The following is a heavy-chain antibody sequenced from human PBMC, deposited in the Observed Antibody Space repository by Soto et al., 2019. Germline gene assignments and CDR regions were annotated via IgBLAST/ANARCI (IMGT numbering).Heavy chain of an antibody. CDR1: GFSLSTSGVG. D-gene: IGHD3-10*01. V-gene: IGHV2-5*02. CDR3: AHSQWDEWFGELRSYFQY. CDR2: IYWDDDK. Sequence: QITLKESGPTLVNPTQTLTLTCTFSGFSLSTSGVGVGWIRQPPGKALQWLALIYWDDDKRYSPSLKSRLTIIKDTSKNRVVLTMTNMDPADTATYYCAHSQWDEWFGELRSYFQYWGQGTLVTVSS. J-gene: IGHJ1*01.